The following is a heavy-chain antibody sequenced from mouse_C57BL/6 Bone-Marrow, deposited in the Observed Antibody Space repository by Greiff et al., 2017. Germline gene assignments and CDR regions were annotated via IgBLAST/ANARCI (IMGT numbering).Heavy chain of an antibody. CDR3: AREDYCGSKAY. D-gene: IGHD1-1*01. CDR2: INPNNGGT. J-gene: IGHJ3*01. V-gene: IGHV1-18*01. Sequence: VQLQQSGPELVKPGASVKIPCKASGYTFTDYNMDWVKQSHGKSLEWIGDINPNNGGTIYNQKFKGKATLTVDKSSSTAYMELRSLTSEDTAVYYCAREDYCGSKAYWGQGTLVTVSA. CDR1: GYTFTDYN.